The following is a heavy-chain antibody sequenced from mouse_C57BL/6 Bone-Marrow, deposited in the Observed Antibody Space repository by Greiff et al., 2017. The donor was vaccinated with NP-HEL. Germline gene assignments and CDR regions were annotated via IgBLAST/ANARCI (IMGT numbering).Heavy chain of an antibody. D-gene: IGHD2-4*01. CDR1: GFTFSSYA. CDR3: ARSPLYYDYDAWYFDV. CDR2: ISDGGSST. Sequence: EVQLVESGGGLVKPGGSLKLSCAASGFTFSSYAMSWVRQTPEKRLEWVATISDGGSSTYYPDNVKGRFTISRDNAKNHLYLQMSHLKSEDTAMYYCARSPLYYDYDAWYFDVWGTGTTVTVSS. V-gene: IGHV5-4*01. J-gene: IGHJ1*03.